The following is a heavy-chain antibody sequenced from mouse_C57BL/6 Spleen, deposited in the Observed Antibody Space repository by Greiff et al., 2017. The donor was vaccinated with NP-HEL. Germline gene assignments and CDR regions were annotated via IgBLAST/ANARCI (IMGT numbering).Heavy chain of an antibody. D-gene: IGHD3-2*02. CDR2: IYPGDGDT. Sequence: VQLQQSGPELVKPGASVKISCKASGYAFSSSWMNWVKQRPGKGLEWIGRIYPGDGDTNYNGKFNGKATLTADKSSSTAYMQLSSLTSEDSAVYFCARELRLAYWGQGTLVTVSA. CDR3: ARELRLAY. CDR1: GYAFSSSW. J-gene: IGHJ3*01. V-gene: IGHV1-82*01.